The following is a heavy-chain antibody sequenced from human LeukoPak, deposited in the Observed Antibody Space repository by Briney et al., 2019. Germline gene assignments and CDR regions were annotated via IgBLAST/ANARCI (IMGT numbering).Heavy chain of an antibody. J-gene: IGHJ4*02. CDR3: ARGWDYDTGGRPTAYVY. D-gene: IGHD3-22*01. Sequence: GASVKVSCKASGGTFINYAINWVRQAPGPGLEWMGGIIPIFGTANYAQKFQGRVTITADESTSTVYLELNSLKSEDTAIYYCARGWDYDTGGRPTAYVYWGQGTLVTVSS. CDR2: IIPIFGTA. V-gene: IGHV1-69*13. CDR1: GGTFINYA.